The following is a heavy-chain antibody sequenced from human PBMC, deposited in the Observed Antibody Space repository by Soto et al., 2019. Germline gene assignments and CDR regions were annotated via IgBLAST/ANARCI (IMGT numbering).Heavy chain of an antibody. J-gene: IGHJ5*02. CDR1: GDSVSNSGYY. D-gene: IGHD6-13*01. V-gene: IGHV4-39*01. CDR2: VSFSGSK. Sequence: QLLLQESGPGLVKPSETLSLTCTVSGDSVSNSGYYWGWIRQSPGKRLEWIGSVSFSGSKYYNPSLRSRVNFSVDTSKNLISLKLRSVTAADTAVYYCARGSTWQGRDWFDPGVQGTLVTVSS. CDR3: ARGSTWQGRDWFDP.